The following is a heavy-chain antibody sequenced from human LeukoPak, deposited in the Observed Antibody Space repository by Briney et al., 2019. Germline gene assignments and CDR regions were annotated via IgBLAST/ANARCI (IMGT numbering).Heavy chain of an antibody. CDR1: GGSISSYY. CDR3: AREGEGYSYLNWFDP. J-gene: IGHJ5*02. Sequence: SETLSLTCTVSGGSISSYYWSWIRQPPGKGLEWIGYIYYSGSTNYNPSLKSRITMSVDTSKNQFSLKLTSVTAADTAVYYCAREGEGYSYLNWFDPWGQGTLVTVSS. CDR2: IYYSGST. D-gene: IGHD5-18*01. V-gene: IGHV4-59*12.